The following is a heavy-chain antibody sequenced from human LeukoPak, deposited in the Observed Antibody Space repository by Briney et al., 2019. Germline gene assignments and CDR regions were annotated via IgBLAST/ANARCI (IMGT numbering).Heavy chain of an antibody. D-gene: IGHD6-6*01. J-gene: IGHJ4*02. CDR3: ARLHSSSPGDFDY. CDR2: TYYRSKWYN. CDR1: GDSVSSNSAA. Sequence: QTLSLTCAMSGDSVSSNSAAWNWIRQSPSRGLEWLGRTYYRSKWYNDYAVSVKSRITLNPDTSNNQFSLQLNSLTPEDTAVYYCARLHSSSPGDFDYWGQGTLVTVSS. V-gene: IGHV6-1*01.